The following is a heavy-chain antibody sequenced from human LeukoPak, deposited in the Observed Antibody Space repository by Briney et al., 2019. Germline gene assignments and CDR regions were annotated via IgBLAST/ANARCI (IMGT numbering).Heavy chain of an antibody. D-gene: IGHD1/OR15-1a*01. CDR1: GFTFSSDA. CDR3: AKGGGNRNYDY. J-gene: IGHJ4*02. V-gene: IGHV3-23*01. Sequence: GGSLRLSCAASGFTFSSDAMTWVRQAPGKGLEWVSSISVSGGTAYYADSVKGRFTISRDDSKNTLSLQMNSLRAEDTAVYYCAKGGGNRNYDYWGQGTLVTVSS. CDR2: ISVSGGTA.